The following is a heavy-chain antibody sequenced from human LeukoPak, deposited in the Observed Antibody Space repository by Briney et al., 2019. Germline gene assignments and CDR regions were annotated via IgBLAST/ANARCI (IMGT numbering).Heavy chain of an antibody. Sequence: GGSLRLSCAASGFTVSNNYMSWVRQAPGKGLEWVSVIYSGGTAYYADSVKGRFTISRDNSKNTLYLQMNSLRAEDTALYYCARASGSSWGGYYYYYMDVWGKGTTVTVSS. D-gene: IGHD6-13*01. CDR3: ARASGSSWGGYYYYYMDV. J-gene: IGHJ6*03. V-gene: IGHV3-66*02. CDR1: GFTVSNNY. CDR2: IYSGGTA.